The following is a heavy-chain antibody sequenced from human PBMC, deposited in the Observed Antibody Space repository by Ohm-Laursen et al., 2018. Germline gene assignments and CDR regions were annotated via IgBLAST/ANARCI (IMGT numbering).Heavy chain of an antibody. CDR2: IYYSGST. V-gene: IGHV4-59*08. CDR1: GGSISSYY. D-gene: IGHD3-16*01. J-gene: IGHJ4*02. Sequence: GTLSLTCTVSGGSISSYYWSWIRQPPGKGLEWIGYIYYSGSTNYNPSLKSRVTISVDTSKNQFSLKLSSVTAADTAVFFCARIMTTVDYWGQGTLVTVSS. CDR3: ARIMTTVDY.